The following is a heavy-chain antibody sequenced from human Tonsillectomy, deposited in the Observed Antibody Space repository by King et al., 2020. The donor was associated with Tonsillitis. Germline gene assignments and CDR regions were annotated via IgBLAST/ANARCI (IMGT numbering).Heavy chain of an antibody. CDR1: GGSISTSSYY. Sequence: QLQESGPGLVKPSETLSLTCTVSGGSISTSSYYWGWIRQPPGKGLEWIGSVYQTGSTYYNPSLKSRVTISVDTSKNQFSLQLTSVTAADTAVYFCARPSAGAGGTGEFDSWGLGTRVTVSS. V-gene: IGHV4-39*01. CDR2: VYQTGST. CDR3: ARPSAGAGGTGEFDS. D-gene: IGHD1-1*01. J-gene: IGHJ4*02.